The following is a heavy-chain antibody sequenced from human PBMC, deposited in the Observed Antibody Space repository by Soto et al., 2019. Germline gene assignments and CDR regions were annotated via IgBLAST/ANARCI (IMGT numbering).Heavy chain of an antibody. D-gene: IGHD2-21*01. CDR2: ISDSGGNT. CDR3: AKDPPIPTLTIPRFYYYVMDV. CDR1: GFTFNSYA. V-gene: IGHV3-23*01. J-gene: IGHJ6*02. Sequence: GGSLRLSCAASGFTFNSYAMSWVRQAPGKGLEWVSSISDSGGNTYYADSVKGRFTISRDNSKNTLYLQMNSLRAEDTAIYYCAKDPPIPTLTIPRFYYYVMDVWGQGTTVTVSS.